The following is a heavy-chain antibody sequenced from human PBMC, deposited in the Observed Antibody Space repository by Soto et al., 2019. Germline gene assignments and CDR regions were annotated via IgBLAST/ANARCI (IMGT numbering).Heavy chain of an antibody. V-gene: IGHV1-2*04. J-gene: IGHJ4*02. Sequence: QVQLVQSGAEVKRPGASVKVSCKASGYTFTGYYIHWVRQAPGQGLEWMGWINPNSGGTNYAQKFQGWVTRTRDTSISTAYMELSRLGSDDTAVYYCTTQGGYSYGSGYYFDYWGQGTLVTVSS. D-gene: IGHD5-18*01. CDR2: INPNSGGT. CDR1: GYTFTGYY. CDR3: TTQGGYSYGSGYYFDY.